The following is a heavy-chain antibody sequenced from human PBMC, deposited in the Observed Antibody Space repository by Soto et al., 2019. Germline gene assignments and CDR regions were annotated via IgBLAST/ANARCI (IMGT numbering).Heavy chain of an antibody. V-gene: IGHV4-39*01. CDR1: DDSINSDKYY. J-gene: IGHJ4*02. CDR2: IYYRGNA. D-gene: IGHD3-9*01. CDR3: ARLEGLATISYYFDF. Sequence: QLQLQESGPGLVKPSETLSLTCSVSDDSINSDKYYWGWIRQPPGKGLEWIGSIYYRGNAYYNPSLQTRGTISLDKSRSQFSLKLNSVTAADSAVYFCARLEGLATISYYFDFWGPGALVTVS.